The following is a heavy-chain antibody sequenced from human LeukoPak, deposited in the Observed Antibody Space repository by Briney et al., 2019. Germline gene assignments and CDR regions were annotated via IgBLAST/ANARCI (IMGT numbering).Heavy chain of an antibody. D-gene: IGHD2-2*01. V-gene: IGHV1-18*01. CDR2: ISAYNGNT. CDR1: GYTFTSYG. CDR3: ARDSGYCSSTSCYPPNWFDP. J-gene: IGHJ5*02. Sequence: GASVKVSCKASGYTFTSYGISWVRQAPGQGLEWMGWISAYNGNTNYAQKLQGRVNMTTDASTSTAYMELRSLRSDDTAVYYCARDSGYCSSTSCYPPNWFDPWGQGTLVTVSS.